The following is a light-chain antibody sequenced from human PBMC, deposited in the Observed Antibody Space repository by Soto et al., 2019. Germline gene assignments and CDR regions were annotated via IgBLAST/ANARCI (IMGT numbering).Light chain of an antibody. J-gene: IGKJ1*01. CDR3: HHYET. CDR2: GAS. Sequence: DIFLTQSPLTLSLSPVDGATLSCRASQSVSRSYLGWYQQKPGQAPRLLMYGASIRAAGVPDRFSGSGSGTEFTLTISRLEPEDFTVYYCHHYETFGQGTKVDIK. V-gene: IGKV3-20*01. CDR1: QSVSRSY.